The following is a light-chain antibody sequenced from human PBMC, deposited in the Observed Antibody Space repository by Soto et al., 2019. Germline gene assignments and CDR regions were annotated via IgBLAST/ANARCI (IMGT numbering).Light chain of an antibody. J-gene: IGKJ5*01. CDR3: QQYGSSPPTIT. CDR2: DTS. CDR1: QTLSNSF. Sequence: EFVLTQCPGTLSLSPGERATLSCRASQTLSNSFIAWYQQKPGQAPRLLIYDTSSRATGVPDRYSASGSGTDFTLTISRLEPEDFAVYYCQQYGSSPPTITFGQGTRLEIK. V-gene: IGKV3-20*01.